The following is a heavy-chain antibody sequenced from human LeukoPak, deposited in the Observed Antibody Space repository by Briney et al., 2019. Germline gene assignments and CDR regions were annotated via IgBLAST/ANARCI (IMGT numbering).Heavy chain of an antibody. J-gene: IGHJ2*01. V-gene: IGHV5-51*01. CDR1: GYSFTSYW. CDR2: IYPGDSDT. D-gene: IGHD6-6*01. CDR3: ARRYSSSSVLYWYFDL. Sequence: GESLKISCKGSGYSFTSYWIGWVRQMPGKGLEWMGIIYPGDSDTRYGPSFQGQVTISADKSISTAYLQWSSLEASDTAMYYCARRYSSSSVLYWYFDLWGRGTLVTVSS.